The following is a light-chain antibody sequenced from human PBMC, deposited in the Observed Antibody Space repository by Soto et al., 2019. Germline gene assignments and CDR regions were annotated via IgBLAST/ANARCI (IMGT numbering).Light chain of an antibody. CDR2: DDT. Sequence: QSVLTQPPSVSGAPGQRVTISCTGSSSNIGAGYDVHWYQQLPGTAPKLLIYDDTNRPSGVPDRFSGSKSGTSASLAISGLQAEDEADYYCQSYDNSLSASDVFGTGTKLTVL. J-gene: IGLJ1*01. V-gene: IGLV1-40*01. CDR3: QSYDNSLSASDV. CDR1: SSNIGAGYD.